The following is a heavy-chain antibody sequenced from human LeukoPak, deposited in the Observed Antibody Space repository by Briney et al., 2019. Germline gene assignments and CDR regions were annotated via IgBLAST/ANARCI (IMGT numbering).Heavy chain of an antibody. CDR2: IYSGGST. D-gene: IGHD2-21*02. J-gene: IGHJ4*02. Sequence: GGSLRLSCAASGFTFSSYAMSWVRQAPGKGLEWVSVIYSGGSTYYADSVKGRFTISRDNSKNTLYLQMNSLRAEDTAVYYCARDTPPAYCGGDCLDYWGQGTLVTVSS. CDR3: ARDTPPAYCGGDCLDY. V-gene: IGHV3-53*01. CDR1: GFTFSSYA.